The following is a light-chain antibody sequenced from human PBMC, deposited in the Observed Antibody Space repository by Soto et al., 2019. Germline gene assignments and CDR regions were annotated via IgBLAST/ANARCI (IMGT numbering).Light chain of an antibody. CDR3: QQYSTYPYA. CDR2: EAS. CDR1: QSTSTW. Sequence: DIQMTQSPSTLSASVGARVTITCRASQSTSTWLAWYQQRPGKTPKLLISEASKLESGVPSRFSGSGSGTEFTLTISSLQPDDFATYYCQQYSTYPYAFGQGTKVESK. J-gene: IGKJ1*01. V-gene: IGKV1-5*03.